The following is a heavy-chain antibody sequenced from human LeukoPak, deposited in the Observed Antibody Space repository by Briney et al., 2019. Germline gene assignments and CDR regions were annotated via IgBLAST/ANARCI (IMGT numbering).Heavy chain of an antibody. CDR3: AKDLHQYTYPYYFDC. Sequence: GGSLRLSCAASGFTFSSYGMHWVRQAPGKGLEWVSGISGSGGTTYYADSVKGRFTISRDNSKNTLYLQMNSLRAEDTAVYYCAKDLHQYTYPYYFDCWGQGTLVTVSS. J-gene: IGHJ4*02. D-gene: IGHD5-18*01. CDR1: GFTFSSYG. CDR2: ISGSGGTT. V-gene: IGHV3-23*01.